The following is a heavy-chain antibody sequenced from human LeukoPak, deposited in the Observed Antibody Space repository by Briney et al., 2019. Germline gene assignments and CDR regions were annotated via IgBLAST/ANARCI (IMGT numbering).Heavy chain of an antibody. J-gene: IGHJ3*02. V-gene: IGHV4-34*01. CDR1: GGSFSGYY. CDR3: AREAFDI. Sequence: SETLSLTCAVYGGSFSGYYWSWIRQPPGKGLEWIWEINHSGSTNYNPSLRSRVTISVGTSKNQCSLKLSSVTAADTAVYYCAREAFDIWGQGTMVTVSS. CDR2: INHSGST.